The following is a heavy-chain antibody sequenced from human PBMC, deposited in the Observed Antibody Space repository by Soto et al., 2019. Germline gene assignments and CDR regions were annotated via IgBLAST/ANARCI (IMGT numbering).Heavy chain of an antibody. V-gene: IGHV3-30*18. CDR3: ANDPESIQLWLPSFDY. D-gene: IGHD5-18*01. J-gene: IGHJ4*02. CDR1: GFTFSSYG. CDR2: ISYDGSNK. Sequence: PGGSLRLSCAASGFTFSSYGMHWVRQAPGKGLEWVAVISYDGSNKYYADSVKGRFTVSRDNSKNTLYLQMNSLRAEDTAVYYCANDPESIQLWLPSFDYWGQGTLVTVS.